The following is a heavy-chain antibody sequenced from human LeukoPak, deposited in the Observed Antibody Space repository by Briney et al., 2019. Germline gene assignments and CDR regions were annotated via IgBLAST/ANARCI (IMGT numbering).Heavy chain of an antibody. V-gene: IGHV1-46*03. J-gene: IGHJ5*02. CDR1: GYTFTSYY. D-gene: IGHD1/OR15-1a*01. CDR3: ARDGTPGWNTLGNRWFDP. Sequence: ASVKVSCKASGYTFTSYYMHWVRQAPGQGLEWMGIINPSGGSTSYAQKFQGRVTMTRDTSTSTAYIELSSLRSEDTAVYYCARDGTPGWNTLGNRWFDPWGQGTLVTVSS. CDR2: INPSGGST.